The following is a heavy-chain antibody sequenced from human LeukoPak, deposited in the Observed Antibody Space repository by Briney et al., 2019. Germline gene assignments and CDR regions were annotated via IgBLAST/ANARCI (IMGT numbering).Heavy chain of an antibody. D-gene: IGHD2-2*01. V-gene: IGHV3-23*01. J-gene: IGHJ4*02. CDR3: ARHPEPGYCSSTSCHESYFDY. Sequence: GGSLRLSCAASGFTFNTYAMNWVRQAPGKGLEWVSSISGSGSTTHYANSVKGRFTISRDNSKNTLYLQMNSLRAEDTAVYYCARHPEPGYCSSTSCHESYFDYWGQGTLVTVSS. CDR2: ISGSGSTT. CDR1: GFTFNTYA.